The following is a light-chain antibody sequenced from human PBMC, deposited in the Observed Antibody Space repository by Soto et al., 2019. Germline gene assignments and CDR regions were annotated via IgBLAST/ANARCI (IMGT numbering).Light chain of an antibody. CDR1: QSIGSW. Sequence: DLPMTQSPSHLSASLGDRVTITCRASQSIGSWLACYQQKPGKAPKLLIYAASNLESGVPSRFSGSGSGTEFTLTSSSLQPDDFATYYCQQYYSPSTFGPGTQLDIK. V-gene: IGKV1-5*01. CDR3: QQYYSPST. CDR2: AAS. J-gene: IGKJ5*01.